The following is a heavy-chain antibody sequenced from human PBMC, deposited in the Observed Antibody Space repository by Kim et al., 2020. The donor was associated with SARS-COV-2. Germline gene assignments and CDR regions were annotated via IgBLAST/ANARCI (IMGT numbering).Heavy chain of an antibody. CDR2: ISYDGSNK. Sequence: GGSLRLSCAASGFTFSSYGMHWVRQAPGKGLEWVADISYDGSNKHYSDSVKGRFTISRDNSKNTLYLQMNSLRAEDTAVYYCDVSKSGSYHGPFDYWGQGTRVAVSS. J-gene: IGHJ4*02. CDR3: DVSKSGSYHGPFDY. D-gene: IGHD1-26*01. V-gene: IGHV3-30*03. CDR1: GFTFSSYG.